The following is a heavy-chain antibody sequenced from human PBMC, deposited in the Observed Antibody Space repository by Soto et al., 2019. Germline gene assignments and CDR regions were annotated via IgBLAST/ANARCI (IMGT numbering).Heavy chain of an antibody. Sequence: GESLKISCKGSGYSFTSYWIGWVRQMPGKGLEWMGIIYPGDSDTRYSPSFQGQVTISADKSISTAYPQWSSLKASDTAMCYCARGYSSSSGRYYYYYGMDVWGQGTTVTVSS. V-gene: IGHV5-51*01. J-gene: IGHJ6*02. D-gene: IGHD6-6*01. CDR3: ARGYSSSSGRYYYYYGMDV. CDR1: GYSFTSYW. CDR2: IYPGDSDT.